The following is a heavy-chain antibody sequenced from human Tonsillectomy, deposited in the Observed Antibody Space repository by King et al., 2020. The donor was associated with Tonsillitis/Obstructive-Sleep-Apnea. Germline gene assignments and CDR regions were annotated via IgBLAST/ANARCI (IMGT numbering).Heavy chain of an antibody. CDR1: GFTFPDYT. D-gene: IGHD3-16*01. CDR3: ANNPNGRGTLAHYIEP. Sequence: VQMVESGGAVVQPGGSLRLSCAASGFTFPDYTMHWVRQVPGKGPEWVSLISWDGGSTCYADSVKGRFTISRDNSKNSLYLQMNSLRTEDTAFYYCANNPNGRGTLAHYIEPWGQGTLVTVSS. V-gene: IGHV3-43*01. J-gene: IGHJ5*02. CDR2: ISWDGGST.